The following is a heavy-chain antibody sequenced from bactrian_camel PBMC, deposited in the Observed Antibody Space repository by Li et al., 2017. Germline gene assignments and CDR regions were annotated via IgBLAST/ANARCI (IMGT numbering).Heavy chain of an antibody. CDR3: AASSLYSGSGCYLRAPPYNV. V-gene: IGHV3S53*01. Sequence: HVQLVESGGSSVQAGGSLRLSCVVSGYVFGVCELGWYRQVLGKERELVSALVLDGTTTYTDFAKGRFTISQEKAKNTLYLEMNSLKTEDSAMYYCAASSLYSGSGCYLRAPPYNVWGPGTQVTVS. CDR2: LVLDGTT. J-gene: IGHJ4*01. CDR1: GYVFGVCE. D-gene: IGHD3*01.